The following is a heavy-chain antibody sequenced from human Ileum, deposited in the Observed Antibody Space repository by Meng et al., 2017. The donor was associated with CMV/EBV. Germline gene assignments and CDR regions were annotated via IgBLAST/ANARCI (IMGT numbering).Heavy chain of an antibody. Sequence: CKTSGYKFTDYGISWVRQAPGQGLEWMGWIATFNGNTNYAQRMQGRVTMSRDTSTSTVYMELRSLRYDDTAVYYCARDWDYGDPADYWGQGTLVTVSS. CDR2: IATFNGNT. J-gene: IGHJ4*02. CDR1: GYKFTDYG. V-gene: IGHV1-18*01. CDR3: ARDWDYGDPADY. D-gene: IGHD4-17*01.